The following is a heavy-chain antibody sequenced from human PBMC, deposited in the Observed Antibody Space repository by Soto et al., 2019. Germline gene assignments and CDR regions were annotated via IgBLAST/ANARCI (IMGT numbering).Heavy chain of an antibody. CDR2: ISAHNGNT. D-gene: IGHD1-1*01. J-gene: IGHJ4*02. CDR1: GYAFTTYG. Sequence: QVHLVQSGAEVKKPGASVKVSCKGSGYAFTTYGITWVRQAPGQGLEWMGWISAHNGNTNYAQKLQGRVTVTRDTSTSTAYMELRGLRSDDTAVYYCARGRYGYYWGQGALVTVSS. CDR3: ARGRYGYY. V-gene: IGHV1-18*01.